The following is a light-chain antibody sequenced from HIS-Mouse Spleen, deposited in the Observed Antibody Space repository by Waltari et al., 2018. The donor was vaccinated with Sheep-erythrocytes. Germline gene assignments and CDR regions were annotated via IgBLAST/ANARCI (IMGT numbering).Light chain of an antibody. CDR1: QDISNY. J-gene: IGKJ2*01. CDR3: QQYDNLPYT. CDR2: DAS. V-gene: IGKV1-33*01. Sequence: DIQMTQSPSSLSASVGDRVTITCQASQDISNYLNLYQQKPGKAPKLLIYDASNLETGVPSRFSGSGSGTDFTFTISSLHPEDIATYYCQQYDNLPYTFGQGTKLEIK.